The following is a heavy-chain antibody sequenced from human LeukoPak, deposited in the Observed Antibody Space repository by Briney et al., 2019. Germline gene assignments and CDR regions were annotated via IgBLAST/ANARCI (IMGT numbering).Heavy chain of an antibody. D-gene: IGHD5-12*01. CDR1: GFTFSSYA. CDR3: AKDDAWVRYQD. Sequence: GGSLRLSCAASGFTFSSYAMSWVRQAPGKGLKWVSGISGSGVITYYADSVKGRFTISRDNSKNTLDLQMNSLRAEDTAVYYCAKDDAWVRYQDWGQGTLVTVSS. CDR2: ISGSGVIT. J-gene: IGHJ4*02. V-gene: IGHV3-23*01.